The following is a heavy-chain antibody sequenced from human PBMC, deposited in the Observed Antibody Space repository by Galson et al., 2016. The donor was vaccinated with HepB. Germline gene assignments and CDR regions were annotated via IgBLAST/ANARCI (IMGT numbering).Heavy chain of an antibody. CDR1: STYY. J-gene: IGHJ4*02. Sequence: STYYWGWIRQPPGKGLEWVANIQQTGVEKYYHDSVMGRFTISRDNAKDSLYLQMNSLRVEDTAVYYCVTYYYGLGMEYWGRGIPVTVSS. D-gene: IGHD3-10*01. CDR3: VTYYYGLGMEY. V-gene: IGHV3-7*03. CDR2: IQQTGVEK.